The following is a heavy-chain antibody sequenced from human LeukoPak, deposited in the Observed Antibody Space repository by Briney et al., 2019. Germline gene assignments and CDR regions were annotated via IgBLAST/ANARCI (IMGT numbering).Heavy chain of an antibody. J-gene: IGHJ4*02. CDR2: IIPIFGTA. CDR3: ARVVGQLGASVDY. D-gene: IGHD1-26*01. V-gene: IGHV1-69*01. CDR1: GGTFSSYA. Sequence: SVKVSCKASGGTFSSYAISWERQAPGQGLEWMGGIIPIFGTANYAQKFQGRVTITADESTSTAYMELSSLRSEDTAVYYCARVVGQLGASVDYWGQGTLVTVSS.